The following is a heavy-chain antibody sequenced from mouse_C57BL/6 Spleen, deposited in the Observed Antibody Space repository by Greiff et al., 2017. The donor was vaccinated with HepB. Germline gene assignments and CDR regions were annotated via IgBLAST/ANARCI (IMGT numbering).Heavy chain of an antibody. CDR2: INPSTGGT. Sequence: VQLQQSGPELVKPGASVKISCKASGYSFTGYYMNWVKQSPEKSLEWIGEINPSTGGTTYNQKFKAKATLTVDKSSSTAYMQLKSLTSEDSAVYYCARFYYSNYGYAMDYWGQGTSVTVSS. D-gene: IGHD2-5*01. V-gene: IGHV1-42*01. CDR1: GYSFTGYY. CDR3: ARFYYSNYGYAMDY. J-gene: IGHJ4*01.